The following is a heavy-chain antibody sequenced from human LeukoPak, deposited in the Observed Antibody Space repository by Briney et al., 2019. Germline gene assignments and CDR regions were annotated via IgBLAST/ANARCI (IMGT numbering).Heavy chain of an antibody. D-gene: IGHD6-13*01. Sequence: ASVKVSCKASGYSFISHDINWVRQATGQGLEWMGWMNPNSGNTGYAQKFQDRVTMTRNTSISTAYLELSSLGSEDTAMYYCASALKRGSAGTLIDHWGQGTLVTVSS. V-gene: IGHV1-8*01. J-gene: IGHJ4*02. CDR2: MNPNSGNT. CDR1: GYSFISHD. CDR3: ASALKRGSAGTLIDH.